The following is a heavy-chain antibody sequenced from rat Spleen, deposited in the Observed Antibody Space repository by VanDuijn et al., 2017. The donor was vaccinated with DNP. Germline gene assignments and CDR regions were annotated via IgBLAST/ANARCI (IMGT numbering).Heavy chain of an antibody. J-gene: IGHJ2*01. CDR1: GFTFSDYA. CDR2: IIYDGTST. CDR3: ARHYGGYLYYFDY. D-gene: IGHD1-11*01. V-gene: IGHV5-22*01. Sequence: EVQLVESGGGLVQPGNSLKLSCAASGFTFSDYAMAWVRQSPKKGLEWVASIIYDGTSTYYGDSVKGRFTISRDNAKSTLYLQMNSLRSEETATYYCARHYGGYLYYFDYWGHGVMVTVSS.